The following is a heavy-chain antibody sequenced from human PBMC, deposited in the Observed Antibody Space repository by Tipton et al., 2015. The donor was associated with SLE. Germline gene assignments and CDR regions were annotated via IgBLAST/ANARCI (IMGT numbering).Heavy chain of an antibody. D-gene: IGHD6-13*01. CDR1: GGSFSGYY. Sequence: GLVKPSETLSLTCAVYGGSFSGYYWSWIRQPPGKGLEWIGEINHSGSTNYNPSLKSRVTISVDTSKNQFSLKLNSVTAADTAVYYCARRGDYSSSWYVAFYYYMDVWGKGTAVTVSS. CDR2: INHSGST. J-gene: IGHJ6*03. V-gene: IGHV4-34*01. CDR3: ARRGDYSSSWYVAFYYYMDV.